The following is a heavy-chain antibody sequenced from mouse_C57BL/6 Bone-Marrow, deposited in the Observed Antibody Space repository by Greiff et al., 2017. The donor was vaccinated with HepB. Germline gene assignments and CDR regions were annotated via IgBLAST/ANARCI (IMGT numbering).Heavy chain of an antibody. Sequence: QVQLQQSGPELVKPGASVKISCKASGYTFTDYYINWVKQRPGQGLEWIGWIYPGSGNTKYNEKFKGKATLTVDTSSSTAYMQLSSLTSEDSAVYFCARSSHYYGSSYGYFDVWGTGTTVTVSS. CDR1: GYTFTDYY. D-gene: IGHD1-1*01. J-gene: IGHJ1*03. CDR3: ARSSHYYGSSYGYFDV. V-gene: IGHV1-84*01. CDR2: IYPGSGNT.